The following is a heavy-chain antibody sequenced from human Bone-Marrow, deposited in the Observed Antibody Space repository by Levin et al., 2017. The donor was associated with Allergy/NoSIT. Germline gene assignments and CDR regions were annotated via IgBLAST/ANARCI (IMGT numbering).Heavy chain of an antibody. V-gene: IGHV4-34*01. CDR1: GGSFSDYS. D-gene: IGHD2-2*01. Sequence: SETLSLTCAVYGGSFSDYSWTWIRQPPGKGLEWIGEVNHSGTTKYDPSLRGRVTISVDTSKNQFSLRLNSVTAADTAVYYCNLGYCGSTSCLDYWGQGTLVTVSS. J-gene: IGHJ4*02. CDR2: VNHSGTT. CDR3: NLGYCGSTSCLDY.